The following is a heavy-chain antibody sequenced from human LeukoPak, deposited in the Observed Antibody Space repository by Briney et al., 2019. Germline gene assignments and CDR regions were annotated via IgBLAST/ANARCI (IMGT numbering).Heavy chain of an antibody. J-gene: IGHJ5*02. CDR3: ARGHYDFAP. CDR2: IYYSGST. D-gene: IGHD3-16*01. CDR1: GASISSYY. Sequence: SETLSLTCTVSGASISSYYWSWIRQPPGKGLEWIGYIYYSGSTNYNPSLNARVTMSLDMSRNQFSLRLSSVTAADTAVYYCARGHYDFAPWGQGILVTVSS. V-gene: IGHV4-59*08.